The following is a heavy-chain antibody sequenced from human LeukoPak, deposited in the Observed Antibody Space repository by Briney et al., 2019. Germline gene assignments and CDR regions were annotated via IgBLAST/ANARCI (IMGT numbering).Heavy chain of an antibody. V-gene: IGHV7-4-1*02. CDR1: GYTFTGYY. D-gene: IGHD3-10*01. Sequence: GASVKVSCKASGYTFTGYYMHWVRQAPGQGLEWMGWINTNTGNPTYAQGFTGRFVFSLDTSVSTAYLQISSLKAEDTAVYYCARAGSYYEGDAFDIWGQGTMVTVSS. CDR2: INTNTGNP. CDR3: ARAGSYYEGDAFDI. J-gene: IGHJ3*02.